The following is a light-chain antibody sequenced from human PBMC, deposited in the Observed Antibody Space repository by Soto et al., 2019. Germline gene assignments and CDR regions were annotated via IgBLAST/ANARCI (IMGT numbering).Light chain of an antibody. CDR2: EVN. Sequence: QSVLTQPPSASGSPGQSVTISCTGTSSDVGGYNYVSWYQQHPGKVPKLMIYEVNKRPSGVPDRFSGSKSGNTASLTVSGLQAKDEADYYCTSYAGGNNVFGTGTKLTVL. V-gene: IGLV2-8*01. J-gene: IGLJ1*01. CDR3: TSYAGGNNV. CDR1: SSDVGGYNY.